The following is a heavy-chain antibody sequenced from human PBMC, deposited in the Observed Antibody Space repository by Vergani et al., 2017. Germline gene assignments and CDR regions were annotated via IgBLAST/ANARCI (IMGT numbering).Heavy chain of an antibody. Sequence: EVQLVESGGGLVQPGGSLRLSCAASGFTFSSYEMNWVRQAPGKGLEWVSYISSSGSTIYYADSVKGRFTISRDNAKNSLYLQMNSLRAEDTAVYYCAKVGVVVPAAIPNWFDPWGQGTLVTVSS. CDR3: AKVGVVVPAAIPNWFDP. V-gene: IGHV3-48*03. D-gene: IGHD2-2*01. J-gene: IGHJ5*02. CDR2: ISSSGSTI. CDR1: GFTFSSYE.